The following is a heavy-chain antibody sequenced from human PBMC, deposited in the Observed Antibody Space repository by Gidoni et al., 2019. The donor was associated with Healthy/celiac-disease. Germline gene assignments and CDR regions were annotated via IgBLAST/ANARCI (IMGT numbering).Heavy chain of an antibody. CDR3: ARRPRLERLRGYFDY. CDR1: GYSFTSYW. CDR2: IYPGDSDT. Sequence: EVQLVQSGAEVKKPGESLKISCMGSGYSFTSYWIGWVRQMPGKGLEWMGIIYPGDSDTRYSPSFQGQVTISADKSISTAYLQWSSLKASDTAMYYCARRPRLERLRGYFDYWGQGTLVTVSS. J-gene: IGHJ4*02. D-gene: IGHD1-1*01. V-gene: IGHV5-51*01.